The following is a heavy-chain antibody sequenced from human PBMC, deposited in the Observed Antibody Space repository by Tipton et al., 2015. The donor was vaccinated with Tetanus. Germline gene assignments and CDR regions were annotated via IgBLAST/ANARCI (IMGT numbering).Heavy chain of an antibody. CDR1: GFTLSNYA. J-gene: IGHJ3*02. CDR2: LGNTNSGDRT. D-gene: IGHD2-15*01. Sequence: SLRLSCAASGFTLSNYAMSWVRQPPGKGLEWVSALGNTNSGDRTYYADSVKGQFTISRDNSKNTLYLQMNSLRAEDTAVYYCGGFSFSDDLDIWGRGTMVTVSS. V-gene: IGHV3-23*01. CDR3: GGFSFSDDLDI.